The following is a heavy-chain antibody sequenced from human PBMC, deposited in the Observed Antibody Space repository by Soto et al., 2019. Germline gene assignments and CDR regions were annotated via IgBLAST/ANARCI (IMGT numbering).Heavy chain of an antibody. J-gene: IGHJ4*02. CDR3: ARGHRMYSSSITDY. CDR1: GFTFSSYG. V-gene: IGHV3-33*01. Sequence: QVQLVESGGGVVQPGRSLRLSCAASGFTFSSYGMHWVRQAPGKGLEWVAVIWYDGSNKYYADSVKGRFTISRDNSKNTLYLQMKSLRAEDTAVYYCARGHRMYSSSITDYWGQGTLVTVSS. CDR2: IWYDGSNK. D-gene: IGHD6-6*01.